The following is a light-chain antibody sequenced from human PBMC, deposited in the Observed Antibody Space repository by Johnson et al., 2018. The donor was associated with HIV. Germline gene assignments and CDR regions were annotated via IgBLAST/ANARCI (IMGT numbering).Light chain of an antibody. CDR1: SSNIGNNY. CDR2: DNS. V-gene: IGLV1-51*01. J-gene: IGLJ1*01. Sequence: QPVLTQPPSVSAAPGQKVTISCSGSSSNIGNNYVSWYQQVPGTAPKLLIYDNSKRPSGIPDRFSATKSGTSATLGITGLQTGDEAEYYCGTWDSSLSGYVLGTGTKVTVL. CDR3: GTWDSSLSGYV.